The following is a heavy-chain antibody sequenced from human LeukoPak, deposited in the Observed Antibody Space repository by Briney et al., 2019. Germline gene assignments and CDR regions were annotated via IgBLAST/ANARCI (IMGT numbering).Heavy chain of an antibody. J-gene: IGHJ6*04. V-gene: IGHV4-39*07. D-gene: IGHD4-17*01. CDR1: GGSISSSSYY. CDR2: IYYSGST. CDR3: ARDGTTVSPAV. Sequence: SETLSLTCTVSGGSISSSSYYWGWIRQPPGKGLEWIGSIYYSGSTYYNPSLKSRVTISVDTSKNQLSLKLGSVTAADTAVYYCARDGTTVSPAVWGKGTTVTVSS.